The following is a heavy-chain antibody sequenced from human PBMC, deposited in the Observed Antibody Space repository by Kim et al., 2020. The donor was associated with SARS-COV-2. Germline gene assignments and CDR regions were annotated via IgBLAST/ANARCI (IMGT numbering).Heavy chain of an antibody. Sequence: GGSLRLSCAASGFIFSTYGMHWVRQAPGKGLEWVAVISYDGSNKYYGDSVKGRFTISRDNSKNTLSLQMNSLRPEDTAVYYCAKDRGYCSGGSCFYTLYGMDVWGQGTTVTVSS. J-gene: IGHJ6*02. CDR2: ISYDGSNK. V-gene: IGHV3-30*18. CDR3: AKDRGYCSGGSCFYTLYGMDV. D-gene: IGHD2-15*01. CDR1: GFIFSTYG.